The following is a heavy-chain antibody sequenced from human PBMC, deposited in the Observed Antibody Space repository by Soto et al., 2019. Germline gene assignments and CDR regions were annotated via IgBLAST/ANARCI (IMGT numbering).Heavy chain of an antibody. Sequence: ASVKVSCKASGYTFTGYYMHWVRQAPGQGLEWMGWINPNSGGTNYAQKFQGRVTMTRDTSISTAYMELSRLRSDDTAVYYCARDHVIPVSSSDAFDIWGQGTMVTVSS. J-gene: IGHJ3*02. CDR1: GYTFTGYY. CDR3: ARDHVIPVSSSDAFDI. D-gene: IGHD6-13*01. CDR2: INPNSGGT. V-gene: IGHV1-2*02.